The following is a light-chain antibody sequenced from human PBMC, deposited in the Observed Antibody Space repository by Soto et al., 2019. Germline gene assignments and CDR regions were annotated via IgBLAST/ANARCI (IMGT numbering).Light chain of an antibody. CDR3: QKYNSAPLT. CDR1: QGISNF. V-gene: IGKV1-27*01. J-gene: IGKJ4*01. Sequence: DIQMTQSPSSLSASVGDRVTITCRASQGISNFLAWYQQKPGKAPELLIYGASTLPSGVPSRFSGSGSGTDFTLAISSLQPEDAASYYCQKYNSAPLTFGGGTKVEFK. CDR2: GAS.